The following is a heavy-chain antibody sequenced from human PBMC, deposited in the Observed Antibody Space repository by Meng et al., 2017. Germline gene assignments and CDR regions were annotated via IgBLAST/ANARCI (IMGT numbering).Heavy chain of an antibody. CDR3: ARGHNDYGDYPNWFDP. J-gene: IGHJ5*02. V-gene: IGHV4-39*07. CDR2: IYYSGST. CDR1: GGSISSSSYY. D-gene: IGHD4-17*01. Sequence: VQVSGPGLVKTSETLALTCTVSGGSISSSSYYWGWIRQPPGKGLEWIGSIYYSGSTYYNPSLKSRVTISVDTSKNQFSLKLSSVTAADTAVYYCARGHNDYGDYPNWFDPWGQGTLVTVSS.